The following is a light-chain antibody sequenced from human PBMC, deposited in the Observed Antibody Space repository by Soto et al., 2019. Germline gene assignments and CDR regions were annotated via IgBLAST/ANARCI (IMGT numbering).Light chain of an antibody. CDR2: GAS. J-gene: IGKJ1*01. Sequence: EIVLTQSPGTLSLSPGERATLSSRASQSVSSSYLGWYQQNRGQAPRLLIHGASSRATGIPDRFSGSGSATDFTLTISRLEPEDFAVYYCQQYGSSRWTFGQGTKVDIK. CDR3: QQYGSSRWT. V-gene: IGKV3-20*01. CDR1: QSVSSSY.